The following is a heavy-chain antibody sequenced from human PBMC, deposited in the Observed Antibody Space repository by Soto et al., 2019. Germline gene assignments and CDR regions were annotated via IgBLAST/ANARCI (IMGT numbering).Heavy chain of an antibody. J-gene: IGHJ4*02. CDR2: IKSKTDGGTT. V-gene: IGHV3-15*01. CDR1: GFTFSNAW. Sequence: GGSLRLSCAASGFTFSNAWMSWVRQAPGKGLEWVGRIKSKTDGGTTDYAAPVKGRFTISREDSKNTLYLQMNSLKTEDTAVYYCTTGTTVFGGTFDYWGQGTLVTVSS. D-gene: IGHD3-10*02. CDR3: TTGTTVFGGTFDY.